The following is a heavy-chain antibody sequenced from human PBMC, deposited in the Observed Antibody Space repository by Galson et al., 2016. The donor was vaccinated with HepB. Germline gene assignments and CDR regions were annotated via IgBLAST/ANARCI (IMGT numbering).Heavy chain of an antibody. V-gene: IGHV3-30-3*01. J-gene: IGHJ4*02. D-gene: IGHD3-10*01. CDR1: GFSLSNYA. CDR2: ISWDESNK. CDR3: ARDGTFRAVSYGYFDY. Sequence: SLRLSCAASGFSLSNYAMHWVRQAPGKGLEWVAFISWDESNKYYADSVQGRVTITRDKSKNTLYLQMNSLRAEDTAVYYCARDGTFRAVSYGYFDYWGQGTLVTVSS.